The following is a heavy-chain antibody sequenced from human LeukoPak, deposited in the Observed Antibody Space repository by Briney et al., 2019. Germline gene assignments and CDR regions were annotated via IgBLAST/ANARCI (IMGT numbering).Heavy chain of an antibody. CDR2: INHSGST. J-gene: IGHJ2*01. Sequence: SETLSLTCAVYGGSFSGYYWSWIRQPPGKGLEWIGEINHSGSTNYNPSLKSRVTISVDTSKNQFSLKLSSVTAADTAVYCCARAPFTMIVVVVGSFDLWGRGTLVTVSS. CDR1: GGSFSGYY. D-gene: IGHD3-22*01. V-gene: IGHV4-34*01. CDR3: ARAPFTMIVVVVGSFDL.